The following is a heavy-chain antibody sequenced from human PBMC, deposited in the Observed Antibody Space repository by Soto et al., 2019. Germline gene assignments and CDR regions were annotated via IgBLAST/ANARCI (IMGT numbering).Heavy chain of an antibody. V-gene: IGHV3-11*05. J-gene: IGHJ4*02. CDR2: ISSSSSYT. CDR1: GFTFSDYY. D-gene: IGHD3-22*01. Sequence: GGSLRLSCAASGFTFSDYYMSWIRQAPGKGLEWVSYISSSSSYTNYADSVKGRFTISRDNAKNSLYLQMNSLRAEDTAVYYCARDSLNYYDSSGYYDYWGQGTLVTVSS. CDR3: ARDSLNYYDSSGYYDY.